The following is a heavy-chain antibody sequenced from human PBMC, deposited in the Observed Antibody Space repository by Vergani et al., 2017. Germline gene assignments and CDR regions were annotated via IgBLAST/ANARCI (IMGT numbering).Heavy chain of an antibody. Sequence: QVQLQESGPGLVKPSETLSLTCTVSGGSISSYYWSWIRQPPGKGLEWIGYIYYSGSTNYNPSLKSRVTISVDTSKNQFSLKLSPVTAADTAVYYCARGSGEDWFDPWGQGTLVTVSS. J-gene: IGHJ5*02. CDR1: GGSISSYY. CDR3: ARGSGEDWFDP. V-gene: IGHV4-59*12. CDR2: IYYSGST.